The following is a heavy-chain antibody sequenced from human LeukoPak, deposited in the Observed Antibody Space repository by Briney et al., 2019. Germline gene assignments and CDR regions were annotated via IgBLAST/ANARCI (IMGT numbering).Heavy chain of an antibody. CDR3: AKELYSYGSGCYGY. V-gene: IGHV3-23*01. J-gene: IGHJ4*02. CDR2: ISGSGGST. CDR1: GFPFSSFA. Sequence: GGSLNLSCEAPGFPFSSFAMSWVRKAPGKGLEWASGISGSGGSTYHADSVKGRFTISRDNSKNTLYLQMTSLRAEDTAVYYCAKELYSYGSGCYGYWGQGTLVTVVS. D-gene: IGHD3-10*01.